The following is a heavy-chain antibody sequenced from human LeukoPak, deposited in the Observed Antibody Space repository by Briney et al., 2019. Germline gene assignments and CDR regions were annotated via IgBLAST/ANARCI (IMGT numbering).Heavy chain of an antibody. V-gene: IGHV1-46*01. Sequence: GASVKVSCKASGYTFTSYYLHWVRQAPGHGLEWMGITNPNSGSTTYAQKFQGRVTMTRDTSTSTVYMELSSLRSEDTAVYYCARGYSYSSYYFDYWGQGTLVTVSS. CDR1: GYTFTSYY. D-gene: IGHD5-18*01. CDR2: TNPNSGST. J-gene: IGHJ4*02. CDR3: ARGYSYSSYYFDY.